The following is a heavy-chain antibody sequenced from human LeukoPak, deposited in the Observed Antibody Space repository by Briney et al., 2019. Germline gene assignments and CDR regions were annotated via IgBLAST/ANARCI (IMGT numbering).Heavy chain of an antibody. CDR1: GFTLSSYA. CDR2: ISGSGGST. Sequence: GRSLRLSCAASGFTLSSYAMSWVRQAPGKGLEWVSAISGSGGSTYYADSVKGRFTISRDNSKNTLYLQMNSLRVEDTAVYYCAKGGYSYGARDAFDIWGQGTMVTVSS. V-gene: IGHV3-23*01. D-gene: IGHD5-18*01. J-gene: IGHJ3*02. CDR3: AKGGYSYGARDAFDI.